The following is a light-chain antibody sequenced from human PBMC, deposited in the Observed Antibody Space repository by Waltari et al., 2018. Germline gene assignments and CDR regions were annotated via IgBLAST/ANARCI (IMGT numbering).Light chain of an antibody. J-gene: IGKJ2*01. Sequence: DIVMTQSPDSLAVSLGERATINCKSSQTLLYTSNNKNYLTWYQQKTGQPPKLLIFWASTRESGVAERFNVRGSGTDFTLTINSLQPEDVAVYFCQQYFSSPYTFGQGTKLEIK. CDR1: QTLLYTSNNKNY. CDR3: QQYFSSPYT. CDR2: WAS. V-gene: IGKV4-1*01.